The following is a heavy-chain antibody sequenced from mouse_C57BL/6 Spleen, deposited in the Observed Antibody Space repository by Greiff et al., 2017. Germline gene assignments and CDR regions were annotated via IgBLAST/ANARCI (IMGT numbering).Heavy chain of an antibody. J-gene: IGHJ3*01. D-gene: IGHD1-1*01. CDR3: AREYYGSGPVWFAC. V-gene: IGHV1-80*01. CDR1: GYALSSHW. Sequence: QVQLQQSGAEVVKPGASVKIPCKASGYALSSHWVKWVTQRPGKGLVGVGQIYPGDGDTNYNGKLKGKATLTADKSSSTAYMQPSSLTSEDSAVYFCAREYYGSGPVWFACWGQGTLVTVSA. CDR2: IYPGDGDT.